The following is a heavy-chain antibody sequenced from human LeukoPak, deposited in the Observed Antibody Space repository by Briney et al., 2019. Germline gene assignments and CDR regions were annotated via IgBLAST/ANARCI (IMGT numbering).Heavy chain of an antibody. CDR1: GYTFTSNG. Sequence: ASVKVSCKASGYTFTSNGISWVRQAPGQGLEWMGWISGYNDNTNYAQKLQGRDTMTTDISTSTAYMELRSLRSDDTAVYYCTRVGQIAAAGFDYWGQGTLVTVSS. J-gene: IGHJ4*02. CDR3: TRVGQIAAAGFDY. CDR2: ISGYNDNT. D-gene: IGHD6-13*01. V-gene: IGHV1-18*01.